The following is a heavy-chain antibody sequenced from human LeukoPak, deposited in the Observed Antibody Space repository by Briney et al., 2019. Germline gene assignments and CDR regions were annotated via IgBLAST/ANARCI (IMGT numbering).Heavy chain of an antibody. J-gene: IGHJ4*02. Sequence: GGSLRLSCAASGFTFSSYGMHWVRQAPGKGLEWVANIKQDGSEKYYVDSVKGRFTISRDNAKNSLYLQMNSLRAEDTAVYYCASYYDILTGLDYWGQGTLVTVSS. CDR3: ASYYDILTGLDY. V-gene: IGHV3-7*01. D-gene: IGHD3-9*01. CDR2: IKQDGSEK. CDR1: GFTFSSYG.